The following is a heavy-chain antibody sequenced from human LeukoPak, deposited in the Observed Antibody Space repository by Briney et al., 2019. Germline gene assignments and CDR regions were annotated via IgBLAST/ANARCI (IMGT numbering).Heavy chain of an antibody. CDR3: VKGGFTYYDD. CDR2: IYTGDIT. J-gene: IGHJ4*02. CDR1: GFXFDYSA. V-gene: IGHV3-23*01. Sequence: GGSLRLSCAASGFXFDYSAITWVRQAPEKGLEWVSPIYTGDITFYANCVKGRFTISRDNSMNALFLQMNSLRAEDTAIYYCVKGGFTYYDDWGQGTLVTVSS. D-gene: IGHD3-22*01.